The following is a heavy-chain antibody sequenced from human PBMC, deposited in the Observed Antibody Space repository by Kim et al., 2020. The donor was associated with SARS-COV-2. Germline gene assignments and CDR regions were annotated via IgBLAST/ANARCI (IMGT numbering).Heavy chain of an antibody. D-gene: IGHD2-21*02. CDR2: INSDGSST. Sequence: GGSLRLSCAASGFTFSSYWMHWVRQAPGKGLVWVSRINSDGSSTSYADSVKGRFTISRDNAKNTLYLQMNSLRAEDTAVYYCARGPYCGGDCDSYYYYYGMDVWGQGTTVTVSS. CDR1: GFTFSSYW. CDR3: ARGPYCGGDCDSYYYYYGMDV. V-gene: IGHV3-74*01. J-gene: IGHJ6*02.